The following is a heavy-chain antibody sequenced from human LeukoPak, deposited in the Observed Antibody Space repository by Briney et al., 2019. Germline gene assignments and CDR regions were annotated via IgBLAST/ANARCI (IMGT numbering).Heavy chain of an antibody. Sequence: GRSLRLSCAASGFKFDDYGMSWVRQAPGKGLEWVCDINWNGAWTGYADSVKGLFTISRDNAKNSLYLQMNSLRAEDTALYYCSGYYYDSSRGFDLWGQGTLVSVSA. V-gene: IGHV3-20*04. D-gene: IGHD3-22*01. CDR2: INWNGAWT. CDR3: SGYYYDSSRGFDL. CDR1: GFKFDDYG. J-gene: IGHJ5*02.